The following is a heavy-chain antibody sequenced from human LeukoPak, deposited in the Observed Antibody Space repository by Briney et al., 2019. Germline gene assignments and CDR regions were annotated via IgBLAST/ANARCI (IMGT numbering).Heavy chain of an antibody. CDR1: GFTFSSYE. J-gene: IGHJ4*02. D-gene: IGHD4-11*01. Sequence: GGSLRLSCAASGFTFSSYEMNWVRQAPGKGLEWVSYISSSGCTIYYADSVKGRFTISRDNAKNSLYLQMNSLRAEDTAVYYCARTTTVTTGDYWGQGTLVTVSS. CDR2: ISSSGCTI. V-gene: IGHV3-48*03. CDR3: ARTTTVTTGDY.